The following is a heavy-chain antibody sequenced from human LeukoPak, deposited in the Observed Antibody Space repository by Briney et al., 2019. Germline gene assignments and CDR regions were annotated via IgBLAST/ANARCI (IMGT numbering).Heavy chain of an antibody. Sequence: PSETLSLTCAVSGGSVSTSDYYWGWVRQPPGKGLEWIVSIYYSGSTYYNPSLKSRVTVSVDTSKNQYSLKLSSVTAADTAVYFCARGGNGYDTSGLIWGQGTTVTVSS. D-gene: IGHD3-22*01. CDR1: GGSVSTSDYY. J-gene: IGHJ6*02. CDR3: ARGGNGYDTSGLI. V-gene: IGHV4-39*01. CDR2: IYYSGST.